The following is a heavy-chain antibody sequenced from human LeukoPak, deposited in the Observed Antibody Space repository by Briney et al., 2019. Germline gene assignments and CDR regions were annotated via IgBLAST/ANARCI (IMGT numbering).Heavy chain of an antibody. D-gene: IGHD6-13*01. CDR1: RFTFSSYG. CDR2: ISYDGSNK. J-gene: IGHJ4*02. V-gene: IGHV3-30*18. Sequence: GGSLRLSCAASRFTFSSYGMHWVRQAPGKGLGWVAVISYDGSNKYYADSVKGRFTISRDNSKNTLYLLMNSLRAEDTAVYYCAKERSSWIFDYWGQGTLVTVSS. CDR3: AKERSSWIFDY.